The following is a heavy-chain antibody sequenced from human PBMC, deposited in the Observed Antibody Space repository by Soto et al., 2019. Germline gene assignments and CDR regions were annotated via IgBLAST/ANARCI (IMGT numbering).Heavy chain of an antibody. CDR3: ARDPGITMVRGVIIPNDY. V-gene: IGHV3-21*01. Sequence: EVQLVESGGGLAKPGGSLRLSCAASGFTFSSYSTNWVRQAPGKGLEWVSSISSSSSYIYYADSVKGRFTISRDNAKNSLYLQMSSLRAEYTAVYYCARDPGITMVRGVIIPNDYWGQGTQVTVSS. J-gene: IGHJ4*02. CDR1: GFTFSSYS. D-gene: IGHD3-10*01. CDR2: ISSSSSYI.